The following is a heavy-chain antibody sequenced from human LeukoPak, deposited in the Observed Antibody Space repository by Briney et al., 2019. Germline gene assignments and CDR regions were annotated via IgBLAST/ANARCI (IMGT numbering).Heavy chain of an antibody. Sequence: GGSLRLSCAASGFTFSSYSMNWVRQAPGKGLGWVSAISGSGGSTYYADSVKGRFTISRDNSKNTLYLQMNSLRAEDTAVYYCAKASTFLGGGWFDPWGQGTLVTVS. J-gene: IGHJ5*02. V-gene: IGHV3-23*01. CDR3: AKASTFLGGGWFDP. CDR2: ISGSGGST. D-gene: IGHD1-26*01. CDR1: GFTFSSYS.